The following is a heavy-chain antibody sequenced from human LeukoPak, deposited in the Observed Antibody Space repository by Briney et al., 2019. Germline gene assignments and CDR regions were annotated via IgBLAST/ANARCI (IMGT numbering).Heavy chain of an antibody. J-gene: IGHJ5*02. D-gene: IGHD4-17*01. V-gene: IGHV4-30-4*08. CDR2: IYYSGST. CDR1: GGSISSGDYY. CDR3: VSDGDYAWFEP. Sequence: SQTLPLTCTVSGGSISSGDYYWSWIRQPPGKGLEWIGYIYYSGSTYYNPSLKSRVTISVDTYKNQFSLKLSSVTAADTAVYYCVSDGDYAWFEPWGQRTLGTVSS.